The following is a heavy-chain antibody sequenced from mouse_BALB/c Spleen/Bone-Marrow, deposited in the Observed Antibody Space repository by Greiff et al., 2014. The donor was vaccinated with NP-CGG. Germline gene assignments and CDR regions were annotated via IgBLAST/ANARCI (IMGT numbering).Heavy chain of an antibody. J-gene: IGHJ2*01. CDR3: TRRGFDF. Sequence: VQLQQSGAELVKPGASVKLSCTASGFNIKDTYIHWVKRRPEQGLEWIGRIDPENGNIKYDPKFQGKATITADTSSNTAYLQLSGLTSEDTAVYYCTRRGFDFWGQGTTLTVSS. CDR2: IDPENGNI. CDR1: GFNIKDTY. V-gene: IGHV14-3*02.